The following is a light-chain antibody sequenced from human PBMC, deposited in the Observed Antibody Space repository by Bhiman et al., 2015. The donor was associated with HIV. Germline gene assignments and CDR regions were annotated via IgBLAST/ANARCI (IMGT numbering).Light chain of an antibody. CDR3: V. CDR2: DNN. Sequence: QSVLTQPPSVSAAPGQKVTISCSGSGPNIGSNSVSWYQHFPGTAPKLLIYDNNKRPSGIPDRFSGSQSGNSASLTISGLQAGDESATLWVFGGGTKVTVL. V-gene: IGLV1-51*01. J-gene: IGLJ3*02. CDR1: GPNIGSNS.